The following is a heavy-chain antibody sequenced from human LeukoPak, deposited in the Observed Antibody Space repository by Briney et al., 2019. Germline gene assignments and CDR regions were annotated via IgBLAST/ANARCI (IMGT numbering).Heavy chain of an antibody. CDR3: ARKIEAAGRGGWVC. CDR2: INYSGST. Sequence: PLETLSLICAVYGGSFSGYYWSWIRQSPGKGLEWIGEINYSGSTNNNPSLRSRVTISIDTSKNQFSLQLSSVTAADTAVYYCARKIEAAGRGGWVCWGQGTPVTVSS. D-gene: IGHD6-13*01. CDR1: GGSFSGYY. J-gene: IGHJ4*02. V-gene: IGHV4-34*01.